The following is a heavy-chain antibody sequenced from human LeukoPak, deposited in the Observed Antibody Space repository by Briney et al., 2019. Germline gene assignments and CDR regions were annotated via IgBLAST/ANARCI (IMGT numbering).Heavy chain of an antibody. CDR1: GFTFSSYA. CDR2: ISYDGSNK. V-gene: IGHV3-30*04. CDR3: ARVGWFGELQGDY. D-gene: IGHD3-10*01. J-gene: IGHJ4*02. Sequence: GRSLRLSCAASGFTFSSYAMHWVRQAPGKGLEWVAVISYDGSNKYYADSVKGRFTISRDNSKNTLYLQMNSLRAEDTAVYYCARVGWFGELQGDYWGQGTLVTVSS.